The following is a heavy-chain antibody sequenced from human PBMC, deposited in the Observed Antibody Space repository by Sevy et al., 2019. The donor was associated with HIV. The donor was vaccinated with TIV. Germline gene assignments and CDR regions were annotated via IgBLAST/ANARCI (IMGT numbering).Heavy chain of an antibody. Sequence: GGSLRLSCAASGFIFSGYNMHWVRQAPGKGLEWVSSISTSSTYIYQADSVKGGFTISRDNAQNSVYLQMKSLRVEDTALDYWARGSCIGGSCHTGYHGMDVWGQGTTGTVSS. D-gene: IGHD2-15*01. CDR2: ISTSSTYI. CDR3: ARGSCIGGSCHTGYHGMDV. V-gene: IGHV3-21*06. CDR1: GFIFSGYN. J-gene: IGHJ6*02.